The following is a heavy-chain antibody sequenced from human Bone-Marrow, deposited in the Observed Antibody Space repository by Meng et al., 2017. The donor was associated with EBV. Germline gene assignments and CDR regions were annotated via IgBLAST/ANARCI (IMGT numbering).Heavy chain of an antibody. Sequence: QVQLQESGPGLVKPSETLSLTCTVSGGSISSSSYYWGWIRQPPGKGLEWIGSIYYSGSTYYNPSLKSRVTISVDTSKNQFSLKLSSVTAADTAVYYCASQTTVSKGVYDYWGQGTLVTVSS. D-gene: IGHD4-17*01. CDR2: IYYSGST. V-gene: IGHV4-39*07. CDR1: GGSISSSSYY. J-gene: IGHJ4*02. CDR3: ASQTTVSKGVYDY.